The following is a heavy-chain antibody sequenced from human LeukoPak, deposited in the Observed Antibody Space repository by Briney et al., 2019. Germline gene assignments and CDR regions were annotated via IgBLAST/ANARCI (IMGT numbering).Heavy chain of an antibody. V-gene: IGHV3-23*01. CDR3: AKDRTMIGVGGYAFDI. Sequence: GGSLRLSCAASGFTFSSYAMSWVPQAPGKGLEWVSAISGSGGSTYYADSVKGRFTISRDNSKNTLYLQMNSLRAEDTAVYYCAKDRTMIGVGGYAFDIWGQGTMVTVSS. J-gene: IGHJ3*02. CDR2: ISGSGGST. CDR1: GFTFSSYA. D-gene: IGHD3-22*01.